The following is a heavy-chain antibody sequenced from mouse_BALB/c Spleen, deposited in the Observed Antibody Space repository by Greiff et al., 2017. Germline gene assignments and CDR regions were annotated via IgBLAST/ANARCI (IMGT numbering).Heavy chain of an antibody. CDR3: ARDYYYGSSYGNFDY. V-gene: IGHV5-12-1*01. J-gene: IGHJ2*01. D-gene: IGHD1-1*01. Sequence: DVHLVESGGGLVKPGGSLKLSCAASGFAFSSYDMSWVRQTPEKRLEWVAYISSGGGSTYYPDTVKGRFTISRDNAKNTLYLQMSSLKSEDTAMYYCARDYYYGSSYGNFDYWGQGTTLTVSS. CDR2: ISSGGGST. CDR1: GFAFSSYD.